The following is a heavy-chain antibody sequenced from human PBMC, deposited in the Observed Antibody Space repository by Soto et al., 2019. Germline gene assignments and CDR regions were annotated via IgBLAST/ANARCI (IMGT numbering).Heavy chain of an antibody. Sequence: SETLPLTCTVSGGSISGGGYYWSLIRQHPGKGLEWIGHLYNSGGTSYNPSLRSRTTISIDTSKSQFFLMLSSVTAADTAVYYCAKMVRFYYALDVWGKGTTVTVSS. CDR3: AKMVRFYYALDV. D-gene: IGHD3-22*01. V-gene: IGHV4-31*03. CDR2: LYNSGGT. J-gene: IGHJ6*03. CDR1: GGSISGGGYY.